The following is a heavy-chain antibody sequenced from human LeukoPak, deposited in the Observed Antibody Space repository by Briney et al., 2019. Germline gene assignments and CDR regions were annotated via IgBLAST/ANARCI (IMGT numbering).Heavy chain of an antibody. Sequence: GGSLRLSCAASEFTFSSYSMNWVRQAPGKGLEWVSAISGSGGSTYYPDSVKGRFTISRDNSKNTLYLQMNSLRAEDTAVYYCAKPPALKIYYYYGMDICGQGTTVTVSS. J-gene: IGHJ6*02. CDR1: EFTFSSYS. CDR3: AKPPALKIYYYYGMDI. CDR2: ISGSGGST. V-gene: IGHV3-23*01.